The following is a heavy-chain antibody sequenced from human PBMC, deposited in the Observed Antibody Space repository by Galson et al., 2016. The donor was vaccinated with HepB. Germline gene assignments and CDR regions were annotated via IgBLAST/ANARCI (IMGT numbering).Heavy chain of an antibody. CDR1: GFTFDSYA. D-gene: IGHD3-3*01. Sequence: SLRLSCAASGFTFDSYAMNWVRQAPGKGLEWVSAISGSGGSTYYADSVKGRFTISRDNSKNTLYLQMNSLRAEDTAVYYCAKPYDFWSGYSNYWGQGTLVTVSS. V-gene: IGHV3-23*01. J-gene: IGHJ4*02. CDR3: AKPYDFWSGYSNY. CDR2: ISGSGGST.